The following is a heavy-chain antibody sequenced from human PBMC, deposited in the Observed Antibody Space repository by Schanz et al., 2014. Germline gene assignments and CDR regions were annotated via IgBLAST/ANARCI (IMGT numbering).Heavy chain of an antibody. J-gene: IGHJ2*01. CDR2: INHSGST. CDR3: ARGHDYFWGSYRRSPWGYFDV. Sequence: QVQLQQWGAGLLKPSETLSLTCAVYGAPFSDYYWSWIRQPPGKGLEWIGEINHSGSTNYNPSLKSQFSRPQDTSNDQFSLDLSTVTAADTAVYYCARGHDYFWGSYRRSPWGYFDVWGRGSLVTVSS. CDR1: GAPFSDYY. V-gene: IGHV4-34*01. D-gene: IGHD3-16*02.